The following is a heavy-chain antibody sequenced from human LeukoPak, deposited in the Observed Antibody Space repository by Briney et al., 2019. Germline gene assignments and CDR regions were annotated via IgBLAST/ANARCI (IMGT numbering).Heavy chain of an antibody. D-gene: IGHD3-10*01. V-gene: IGHV3-23*01. CDR1: GFTFISYA. Sequence: GGSLRLSCAASGFTFISYAMSWVRQAPGKGLEWVSAISGGGDTTYYADSVKGRFTISRDDSKNTLYLQMNSLRAEDTAVYYCARISGDFGKLGDPWGQGTLVTVSS. CDR3: ARISGDFGKLGDP. J-gene: IGHJ5*02. CDR2: ISGGGDTT.